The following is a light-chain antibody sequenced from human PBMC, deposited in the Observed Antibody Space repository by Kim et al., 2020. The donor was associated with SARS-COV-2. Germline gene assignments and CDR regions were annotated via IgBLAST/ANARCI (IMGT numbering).Light chain of an antibody. Sequence: YPGERATLSCRASQSVSSNYLAWYQQKPGQAPRLLIYGASSRATGIPDRFSGSGSRTDFTLTITRLEPEDFAVYYCQQYSSSPATFGQGTKVDIK. J-gene: IGKJ1*01. CDR2: GAS. V-gene: IGKV3-20*01. CDR3: QQYSSSPAT. CDR1: QSVSSNY.